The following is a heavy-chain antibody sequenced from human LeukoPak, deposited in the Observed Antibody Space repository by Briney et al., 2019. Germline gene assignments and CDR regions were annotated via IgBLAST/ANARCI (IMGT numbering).Heavy chain of an antibody. J-gene: IGHJ4*02. CDR1: GYTFTGYY. V-gene: IGHV1-2*02. D-gene: IGHD6-6*01. CDR3: ARTTRYHIAARPGGYFDY. Sequence: VASVKVSCTASGYTFTGYYMHWVRQAPGQGLEWMGWINPNSGGTNYAQKFQGRVTMTRDTSISTAYMELSRLRSDDTAVYYCARTTRYHIAARPGGYFDYWGQGTLVTVSS. CDR2: INPNSGGT.